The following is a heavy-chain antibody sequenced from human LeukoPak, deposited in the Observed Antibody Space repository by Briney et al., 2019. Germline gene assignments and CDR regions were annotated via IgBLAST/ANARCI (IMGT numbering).Heavy chain of an antibody. CDR2: IYYSGST. J-gene: IGHJ4*02. D-gene: IGHD3-9*01. V-gene: IGHV4-39*07. CDR1: GGSISSSSYY. Sequence: SETLSLTCTVSGGSISSSSYYWGWIRQPPGTGLEWIGSIYYSGSTYYNPSLKSRVTISVDRSKNQFSLKLSSVTAADTAVYYCATEGAEYYDILTGPSDYWGQGTLVTVSS. CDR3: ATEGAEYYDILTGPSDY.